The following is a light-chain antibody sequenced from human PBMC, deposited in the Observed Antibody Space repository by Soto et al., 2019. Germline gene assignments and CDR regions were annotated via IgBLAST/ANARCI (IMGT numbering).Light chain of an antibody. Sequence: DIRMTQSPSTLSASVGDRVTITCRASQDISNWLVWYQQEPGNAPKLLIYKASTLKSGVPSRFSGSGSETEFTLTISSLQPGDFATYYCHQYNIYPYTFGQGTKLDIE. V-gene: IGKV1-5*03. CDR3: HQYNIYPYT. J-gene: IGKJ2*01. CDR2: KAS. CDR1: QDISNW.